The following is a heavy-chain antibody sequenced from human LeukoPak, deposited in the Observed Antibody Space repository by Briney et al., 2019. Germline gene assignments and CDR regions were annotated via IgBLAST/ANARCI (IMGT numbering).Heavy chain of an antibody. D-gene: IGHD6-19*01. CDR3: AKHSSGWYIDY. CDR2: ISNDGSNK. CDR1: GFSFSSNG. Sequence: GGSLRLSCAASGFSFSSNGMHWVRQAPGKGLEWAAVISNDGSNKYCADSARGRFTISRDNSKNTLYLQMNSLRAEVTAVYYCAKHSSGWYIDYWGQGTLVTVSS. J-gene: IGHJ4*02. V-gene: IGHV3-30*18.